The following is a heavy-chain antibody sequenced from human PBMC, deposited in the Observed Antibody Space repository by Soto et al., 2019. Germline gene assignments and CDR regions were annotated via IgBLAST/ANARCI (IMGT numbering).Heavy chain of an antibody. CDR2: INWNSGSI. V-gene: IGHV3-9*01. J-gene: IGHJ1*01. Sequence: EVQLVESGGGLVQPGRSLRLSCAASGFTFDDYAMHWVRQVPGKGLEWVSGINWNSGSICYGDSVKGRFDISRDNAKNSLHLQMNSLSAEDTAFYYCVKDESINWYSGHFRHWGQGTLVTVSS. D-gene: IGHD6-13*01. CDR3: VKDESINWYSGHFRH. CDR1: GFTFDDYA.